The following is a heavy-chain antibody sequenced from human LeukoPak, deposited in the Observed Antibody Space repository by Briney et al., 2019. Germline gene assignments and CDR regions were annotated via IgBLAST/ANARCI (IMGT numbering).Heavy chain of an antibody. Sequence: SETLSLTYTVSGGSIRSVGYYWSWIRQHPGKGLDWIGYIYYSGSTYYNPSLKSRVTISVDTSKNQFSLKLSSVTAADTAVYYCARAYSSGWYFDYWGQGTLVTVSS. CDR3: ARAYSSGWYFDY. J-gene: IGHJ4*02. CDR2: IYYSGST. D-gene: IGHD6-19*01. CDR1: GGSIRSVGYY. V-gene: IGHV4-31*03.